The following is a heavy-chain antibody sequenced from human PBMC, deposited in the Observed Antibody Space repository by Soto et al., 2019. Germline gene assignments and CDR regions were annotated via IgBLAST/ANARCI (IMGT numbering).Heavy chain of an antibody. J-gene: IGHJ4*02. CDR1: GFTFSSYW. Sequence: GGSLRLSCAASGFTFSSYWMSWVRQAPGKGLEWVSNIKQDGSEKYYVDSVKGRFTISRDNAKNSLYLQMNSLRAEDKVVYNGAIDRYYDFWSGYNNYWGQGTLVTVSS. CDR3: AIDRYYDFWSGYNNY. CDR2: IKQDGSEK. V-gene: IGHV3-7*03. D-gene: IGHD3-3*01.